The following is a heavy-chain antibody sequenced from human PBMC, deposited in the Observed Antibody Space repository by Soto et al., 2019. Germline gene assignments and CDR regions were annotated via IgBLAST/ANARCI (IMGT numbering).Heavy chain of an antibody. CDR2: IDHSGST. CDR1: GGSFSGYY. J-gene: IGHJ5*02. V-gene: IGHV4-34*01. Sequence: SETLSLTCAVYGGSFSGYYWSWIRQPPGKGLEWIGEIDHSGSTNYNPSLKSRVTISVDTSKNQFSLKLSSVTAADTAVYYCARRLQYYDFWSGYYTPSNWFDPWGQGTLVTVSS. CDR3: ARRLQYYDFWSGYYTPSNWFDP. D-gene: IGHD3-3*01.